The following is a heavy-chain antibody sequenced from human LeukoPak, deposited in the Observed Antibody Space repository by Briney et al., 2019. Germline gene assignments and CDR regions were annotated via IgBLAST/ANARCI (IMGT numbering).Heavy chain of an antibody. CDR3: ARDDGSLYSSSWYLQFDY. CDR1: GYTFTSYG. CDR2: ISAYNGNT. Sequence: GASVKVSCKASGYTFTSYGISWVRQAPGQGLEWMGWISAYNGNTNYAQKLQGRVTMTTDTSTSTAYMELRSLRSDDTAVYYCARDDGSLYSSSWYLQFDYWGQGTLVTVSS. V-gene: IGHV1-18*01. J-gene: IGHJ4*02. D-gene: IGHD6-13*01.